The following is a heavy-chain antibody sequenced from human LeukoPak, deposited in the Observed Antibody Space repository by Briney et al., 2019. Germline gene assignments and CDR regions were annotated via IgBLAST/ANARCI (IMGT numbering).Heavy chain of an antibody. V-gene: IGHV3-33*01. CDR3: ARDKGRNVIWTLEY. CDR1: GFTFSSYG. CDR2: IWYDGSNK. Sequence: GRSLRLSCAASGFTFSSYGMHWVRQAPGKGLEWVAVIWYDGSNKYNADSVKGRFIISRDNSKNTLYLEMNSLRAEDTAVYYCARDKGRNVIWTLEYWGQGTLVTVSS. J-gene: IGHJ4*02. D-gene: IGHD2-15*01.